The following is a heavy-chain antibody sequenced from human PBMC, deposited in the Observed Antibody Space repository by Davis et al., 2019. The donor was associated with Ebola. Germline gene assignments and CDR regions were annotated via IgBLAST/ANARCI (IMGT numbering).Heavy chain of an antibody. CDR1: GGSISSYY. V-gene: IGHV4-59*08. CDR3: AGLGGDFGYYGMDV. Sequence: PSETLSLTCTVSGGSISSYYWSWIRQPPGKGLEWIGYIYYSGSTNYNPSLKSRVTISVDTSKNQFSLKLSSVTAADTAVYYCAGLGGDFGYYGMDVWGQGTTVTVSS. CDR2: IYYSGST. D-gene: IGHD2-21*01. J-gene: IGHJ6*02.